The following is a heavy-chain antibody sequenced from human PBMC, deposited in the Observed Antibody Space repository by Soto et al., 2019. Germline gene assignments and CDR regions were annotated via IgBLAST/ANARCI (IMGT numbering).Heavy chain of an antibody. CDR1: GGSISIYY. Sequence: SETLSLTCTGSGGSISIYYWSLIRQPAGKGLEWIGRIYTSGSTNYNPSLKSRVTMSVDTSKNQFSLKLSSVTAADTAVYYCAREYCSGGSGSAYFDHWGQAPRVTVYS. V-gene: IGHV4-4*07. CDR3: AREYCSGGSGSAYFDH. D-gene: IGHD2-15*01. J-gene: IGHJ4*02. CDR2: IYTSGST.